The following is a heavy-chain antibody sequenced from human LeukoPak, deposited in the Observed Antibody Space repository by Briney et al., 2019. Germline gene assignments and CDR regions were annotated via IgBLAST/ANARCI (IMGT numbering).Heavy chain of an antibody. J-gene: IGHJ4*02. Sequence: SETLSLTCTVSGGSLTSYYWSWLRQPPGKGLEWIGYIYYSGSTNYNPSLKSRVTILVDTSKNQFSLKLSSVTAADTAVYYCARRYCSGASCYSASDYWGQGTLVTVSS. D-gene: IGHD2-15*01. CDR1: GGSLTSYY. V-gene: IGHV4-59*01. CDR3: ARRYCSGASCYSASDY. CDR2: IYYSGST.